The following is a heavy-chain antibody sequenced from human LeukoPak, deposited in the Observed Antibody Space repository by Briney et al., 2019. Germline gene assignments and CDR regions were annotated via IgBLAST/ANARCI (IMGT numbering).Heavy chain of an antibody. D-gene: IGHD2-2*01. CDR1: GGSFSGYY. Sequence: SETLSLTCAVYGGSFSGYYWSWIRQPPGKGLEWIGEINHSGSTNYNPSLKSRFTISVDTSKNQFSLKLSSVTAADTAVYYCARGGLYCSSTSCYRYYYYYYMDVWGKGTTVTVSS. J-gene: IGHJ6*03. CDR2: INHSGST. V-gene: IGHV4-34*01. CDR3: ARGGLYCSSTSCYRYYYYYYMDV.